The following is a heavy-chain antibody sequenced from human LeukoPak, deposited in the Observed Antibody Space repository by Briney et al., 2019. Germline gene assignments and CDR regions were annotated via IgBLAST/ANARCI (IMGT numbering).Heavy chain of an antibody. D-gene: IGHD6-6*01. CDR3: ARDSPGIAARPWVF. Sequence: ASVKVSCKASGYSFSTYTMNWVRQAPGQRLEWMGWINAGNGNAKYSQKFQDRVTITRDTSASTAYMELSSLRSEDTAVYYCARDSPGIAARPWVFWGQGTLVTVSS. CDR1: GYSFSTYT. V-gene: IGHV1-3*01. CDR2: INAGNGNA. J-gene: IGHJ4*02.